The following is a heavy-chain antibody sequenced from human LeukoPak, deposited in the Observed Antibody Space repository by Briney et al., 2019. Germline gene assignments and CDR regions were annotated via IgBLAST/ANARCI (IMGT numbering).Heavy chain of an antibody. V-gene: IGHV3-33*01. J-gene: IGHJ3*02. D-gene: IGHD3-22*01. CDR2: IWYDGSNK. CDR1: GFTFSSYG. CDR3: ARDHSSCYHHDAFDI. Sequence: GGSLRLSCAASGFTFSSYGMHWVRQAPGKGLEWVAVIWYDGSNKYYADSVKGRFTISRDNSKNTLYLQMNSLRAEDTAVYYCARDHSSCYHHDAFDIWGQGTMVTVSS.